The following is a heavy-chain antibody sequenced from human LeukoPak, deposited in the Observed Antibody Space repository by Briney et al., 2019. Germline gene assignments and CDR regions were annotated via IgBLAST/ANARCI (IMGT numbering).Heavy chain of an antibody. CDR1: GYTFTSYG. D-gene: IGHD3-10*01. J-gene: IGHJ4*02. CDR3: ARKVDYYGSGSYYLNFDY. CDR2: ISAYNGNT. Sequence: GASVKVSCKASGYTFTSYGISWVRQAPGQGLEWMGWISAYNGNTNYAQKLQGRVTMTTDTSTSTAYMELRSLRSDDTAVYYCARKVDYYGSGSYYLNFDYWGQGTLVTVSS. V-gene: IGHV1-18*01.